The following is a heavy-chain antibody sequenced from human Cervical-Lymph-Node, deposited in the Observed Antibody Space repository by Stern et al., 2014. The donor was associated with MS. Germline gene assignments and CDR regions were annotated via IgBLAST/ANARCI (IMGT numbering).Heavy chain of an antibody. Sequence: EVHLVESGGDLVQPGKSLRLSCAASGFRFDDYAMYWVRQAPGKGLEWVSGISWRSGKIGYADSVKGRFTISRDNVKNSLFLQMNSLRSEDTASYYCARAIGFCSGGNCEPYYYYGIDVWGQGTRVTVSS. CDR2: ISWRSGKI. J-gene: IGHJ6*02. CDR1: GFRFDDYA. V-gene: IGHV3-9*01. D-gene: IGHD2-15*01. CDR3: ARAIGFCSGGNCEPYYYYGIDV.